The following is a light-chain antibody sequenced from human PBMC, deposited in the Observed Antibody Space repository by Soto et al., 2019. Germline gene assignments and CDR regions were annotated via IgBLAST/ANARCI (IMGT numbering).Light chain of an antibody. CDR3: SSYTSSSTRV. CDR2: EVS. Sequence: QSALTQPASVSGSPGQSITISCTGTSSDVGAYDYVSWYQQHPGKVPKLMIYEVSNRPSGVSNRFSGSKSGNTASLTISGLQAEDEADYYCSSYTSSSTRVFGTGTKVTV. J-gene: IGLJ1*01. V-gene: IGLV2-14*01. CDR1: SSDVGAYDY.